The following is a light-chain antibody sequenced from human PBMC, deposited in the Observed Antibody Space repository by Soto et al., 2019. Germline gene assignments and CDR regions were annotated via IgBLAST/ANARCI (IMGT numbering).Light chain of an antibody. CDR1: QSVSSY. CDR3: KQRSNWPTLT. Sequence: EIGLTQSPPTLSLSPGERATLSCRASQSVSSYLAWYQQKPGQAPRLLIYDASNRATGIPARFSGSGSGTDFTLTISSLEPEDFAVYYCKQRSNWPTLTFGQGTRLEIK. J-gene: IGKJ5*01. CDR2: DAS. V-gene: IGKV3-11*01.